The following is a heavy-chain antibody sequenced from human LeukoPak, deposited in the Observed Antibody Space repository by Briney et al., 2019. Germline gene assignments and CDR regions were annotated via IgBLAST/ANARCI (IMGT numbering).Heavy chain of an antibody. CDR2: INSDGSPT. Sequence: QPGGSLTLSCAASGFTFSSSWMHWVRQAPGKGLEWVSRINSDGSPTNYADSVKGRFTISTDNAKNTLYLQMNSLIAEDTAVYYCARAGYYRFDYWGQGSLVTVSS. J-gene: IGHJ4*02. CDR3: ARAGYYRFDY. CDR1: GFTFSSSW. V-gene: IGHV3-74*01. D-gene: IGHD4-17*01.